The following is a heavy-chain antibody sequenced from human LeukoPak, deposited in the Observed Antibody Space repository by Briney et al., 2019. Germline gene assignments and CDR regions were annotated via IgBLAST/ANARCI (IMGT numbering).Heavy chain of an antibody. J-gene: IGHJ2*01. CDR1: GFTFSSYA. Sequence: GGSLRLSCAASGFTFSSYAMSWVRQAPGKGLEWVSAISGSGGSTYYADSVKGRFTISRDNSKNTLYLQMNSLRAEDTAVYYCAKYCSSTSCHTSRWYFDLWGRGTLVTVSS. D-gene: IGHD2-2*02. CDR3: AKYCSSTSCHTSRWYFDL. V-gene: IGHV3-23*01. CDR2: ISGSGGST.